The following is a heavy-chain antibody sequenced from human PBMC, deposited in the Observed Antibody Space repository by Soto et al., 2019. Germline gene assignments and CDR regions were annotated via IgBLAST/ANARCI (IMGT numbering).Heavy chain of an antibody. J-gene: IGHJ3*02. CDR3: TTDRSVVVPAAIRGDAFDI. CDR2: IKSKTDGGTT. D-gene: IGHD2-2*01. CDR1: GFTFSNAW. V-gene: IGHV3-15*07. Sequence: GGSLRLSCAASGFTFSNAWMNWVRQAPGKGLEWVGRIKSKTDGGTTDYAAPVKGRFTISRDDSKNTLYLQMNSLKTEDTAVYYCTTDRSVVVPAAIRGDAFDIWGQGTMVTVSS.